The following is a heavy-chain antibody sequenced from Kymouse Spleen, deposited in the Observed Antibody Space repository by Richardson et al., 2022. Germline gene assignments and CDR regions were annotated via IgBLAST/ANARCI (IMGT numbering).Heavy chain of an antibody. CDR3: AKATMVRGVIITYYFDY. Sequence: EVQLVESGGGLVQPGGSLRLSCAASGFTFSSYAMSWVRQAPGKGLEWVSAISGSGGSTYYADSVKGRFTISRDNSKNTLYLQMNSLRAEDTAVYYCAKATMVRGVIITYYFDYWGQGTLVTVSS. CDR1: GFTFSSYA. V-gene: IGHV3-23*04. J-gene: IGHJ4*02. CDR2: ISGSGGST. D-gene: IGHD3-10*01.